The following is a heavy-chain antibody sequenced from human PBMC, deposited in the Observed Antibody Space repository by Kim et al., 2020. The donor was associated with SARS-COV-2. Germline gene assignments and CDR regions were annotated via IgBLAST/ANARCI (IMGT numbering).Heavy chain of an antibody. V-gene: IGHV3-30-3*01. J-gene: IGHJ6*02. Sequence: GGSLRLSCAASGFTFSSYAMHWVRQAPGKGLEWVAVISYDGSNKSYADSVKGRFTISRDNSKNTLYLQMNSLRAEDTAVYYCARPGVLLYYYYGMDVWGQGTTVTVSS. CDR1: GFTFSSYA. CDR2: ISYDGSNK. CDR3: ARPGVLLYYYYGMDV. D-gene: IGHD2-21*02.